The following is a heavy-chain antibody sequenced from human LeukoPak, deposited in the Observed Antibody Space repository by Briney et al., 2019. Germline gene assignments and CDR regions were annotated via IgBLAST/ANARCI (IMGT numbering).Heavy chain of an antibody. Sequence: SVKVSCKASGGTFSSYAISWARQAPGQGLEWMGGIIPIFGTANYAQKFQGRVTITADESTSTAYMELSSLRSEDTAVYYCARALHPYYYDSSGYYYMFGYWGQGTLVTVSS. CDR1: GGTFSSYA. CDR2: IIPIFGTA. D-gene: IGHD3-22*01. CDR3: ARALHPYYYDSSGYYYMFGY. V-gene: IGHV1-69*13. J-gene: IGHJ4*02.